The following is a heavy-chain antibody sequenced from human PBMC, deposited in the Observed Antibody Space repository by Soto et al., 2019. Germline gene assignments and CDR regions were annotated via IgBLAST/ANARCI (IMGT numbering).Heavy chain of an antibody. D-gene: IGHD3-10*01. Sequence: EVQLLESGGGWVQPGGSLRPSCAASGFTFSTYAMTWVRLAPGRGLEWVLGIKSSGSPTDYPESVKGRFTISRDNLMNTLFLDMNGLRAEDTDIYYCAKTPRGGASGDWYFDLWGRGTLVTVSS. CDR2: IKSSGSPT. CDR3: AKTPRGGASGDWYFDL. V-gene: IGHV3-23*05. CDR1: GFTFSTYA. J-gene: IGHJ2*01.